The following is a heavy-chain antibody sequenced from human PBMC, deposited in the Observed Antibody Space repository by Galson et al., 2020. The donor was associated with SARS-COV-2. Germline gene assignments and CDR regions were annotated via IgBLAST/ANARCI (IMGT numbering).Heavy chain of an antibody. V-gene: IGHV1-18*01. Sequence: ASVKVSCKASGYTFTSYGISWVRQAPGQGLERLGWISAYNGNTNYAQKLQGRVTMTTDTSTSTAYMELRSLRSDDTAVYYCAGGARMVTFGGVIVNFDYWGPGTLVAVSS. CDR3: AGGARMVTFGGVIVNFDY. CDR1: GYTFTSYG. D-gene: IGHD3-16*02. CDR2: ISAYNGNT. J-gene: IGHJ4*01.